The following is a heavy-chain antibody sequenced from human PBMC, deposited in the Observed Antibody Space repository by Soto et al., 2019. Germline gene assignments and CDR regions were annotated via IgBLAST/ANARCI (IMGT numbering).Heavy chain of an antibody. V-gene: IGHV3-30*18. J-gene: IGHJ4*02. CDR2: ISYDGSNK. D-gene: IGHD2-21*01. CDR1: GFTFSSYG. Sequence: GGSLRLSCAASGFTFSSYGMHWVRQAPGKGLEWVAVISYDGSNKYYADSVKGRFTISRDNSKNTLYLQMNSLRAEDTAVYYCAKDRSVVKQWGVFDYWGQGTLVTVSS. CDR3: AKDRSVVKQWGVFDY.